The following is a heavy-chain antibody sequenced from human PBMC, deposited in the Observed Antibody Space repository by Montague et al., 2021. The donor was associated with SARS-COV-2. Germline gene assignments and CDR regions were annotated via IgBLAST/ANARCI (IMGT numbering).Heavy chain of an antibody. V-gene: IGHV4-39*07. D-gene: IGHD3-22*01. J-gene: IGHJ4*02. CDR2: IYYTGSR. Sequence: ETLSLTCTVSGASIRSSDHYWGWIRQPPGKGLEWIGSIYYTGSRYYTPSLTSRLTISVDTSRYQFSLELTSVTAADTAIYYCARAGGVDNSGYVGRLRTYYFDYWGQGLLVTVSS. CDR3: ARAGGVDNSGYVGRLRTYYFDY. CDR1: GASIRSSDHY.